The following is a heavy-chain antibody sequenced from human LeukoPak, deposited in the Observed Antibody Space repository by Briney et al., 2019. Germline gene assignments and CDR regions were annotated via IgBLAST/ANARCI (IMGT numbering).Heavy chain of an antibody. CDR2: INPNTGNP. Sequence: ASVKVSCKASGYTFTSYAMNWVRQAPGQGLEWMGWINPNTGNPTYAQGFTGRFVFSLDTSVSTAYLQIGSLKAEDTAVYYCARAYQPLGGLSFPDQWGQGTLVTVSS. J-gene: IGHJ5*02. D-gene: IGHD3-16*02. V-gene: IGHV7-4-1*01. CDR3: ARAYQPLGGLSFPDQ. CDR1: GYTFTSYA.